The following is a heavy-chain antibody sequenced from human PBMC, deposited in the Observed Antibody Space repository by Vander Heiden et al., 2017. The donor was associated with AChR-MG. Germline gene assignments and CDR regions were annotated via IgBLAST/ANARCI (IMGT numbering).Heavy chain of an antibody. CDR2: IYTSGST. J-gene: IGHJ4*02. CDR1: GGSISSGSDY. V-gene: IGHV4-61*02. Sequence: QVQLQESGPGLVKPSQTLSPTCTVSGGSISSGSDYWSWIRQPAGKGLEWIGRIYTSGSTNYNPSLKSRVTISVDTSKNQFSLKLSSVTAADTAVYYCARDWWGSGFDYWGQGTLVTVSS. D-gene: IGHD2-21*01. CDR3: ARDWWGSGFDY.